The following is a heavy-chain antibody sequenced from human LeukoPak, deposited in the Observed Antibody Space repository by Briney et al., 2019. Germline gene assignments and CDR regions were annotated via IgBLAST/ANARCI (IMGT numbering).Heavy chain of an antibody. J-gene: IGHJ5*02. D-gene: IGHD6-19*01. CDR1: GFTFSSYA. CDR3: AKDATVAGTRSWFDP. V-gene: IGHV3-23*01. Sequence: PGGSLRLSCAASGFTFSSYAMSGVRQAPGKGLEGVSAISGSGGSTYYADSVKGRFTISRDNSKNTLYLQMNSLRAEDTAVYYCAKDATVAGTRSWFDPWGQGTLVTVSS. CDR2: ISGSGGST.